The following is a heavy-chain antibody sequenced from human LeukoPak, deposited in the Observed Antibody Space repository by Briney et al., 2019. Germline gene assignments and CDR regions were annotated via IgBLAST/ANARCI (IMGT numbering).Heavy chain of an antibody. CDR3: AREAVDYGDYESFDC. D-gene: IGHD4-17*01. CDR2: IKQDGSEK. J-gene: IGHJ4*02. V-gene: IGHV3-7*01. CDR1: GFTFSNYW. Sequence: GGPLRLSCAASGFTFSNYWMSWVRQTPGKGLEWVANIKQDGSEKNYVDSVKGRFTISRDNAKNSLYLQMNSLRVEDTAVYYCAREAVDYGDYESFDCWGQGTLVTVSS.